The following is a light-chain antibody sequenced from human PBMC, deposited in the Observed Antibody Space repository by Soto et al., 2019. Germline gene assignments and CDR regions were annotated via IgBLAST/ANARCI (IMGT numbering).Light chain of an antibody. J-gene: IGKJ1*01. Sequence: DIQMTQSPSSLSASVGDRVTITCRASQSISRYLNWYQQKPGKAPQPLIYAASSLQSGVPSRFSGSGSGTDFTLTISSLQPEDFATYYCQQSQSTWTFGQGTKVEI. CDR1: QSISRY. CDR2: AAS. CDR3: QQSQSTWT. V-gene: IGKV1-39*01.